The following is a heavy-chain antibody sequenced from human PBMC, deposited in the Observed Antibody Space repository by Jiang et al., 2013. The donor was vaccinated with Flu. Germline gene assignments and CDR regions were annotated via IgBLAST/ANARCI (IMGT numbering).Heavy chain of an antibody. D-gene: IGHD5-12*01. CDR1: GGTSSSYS. Sequence: AEVKKPGSSVKVSCKVSGGTSSSYSISWVRQAPGQGLEWMGGIIPLFGVANYAQKLQGRLTITADGSTSTSYMELTSLRSDDTAVYYCARGDVVPTIFYYYGMDVWGQGTTVTVSS. V-gene: IGHV1-69*01. CDR3: ARGDVVPTIFYYYGMDV. J-gene: IGHJ6*02. CDR2: IIPLFGVA.